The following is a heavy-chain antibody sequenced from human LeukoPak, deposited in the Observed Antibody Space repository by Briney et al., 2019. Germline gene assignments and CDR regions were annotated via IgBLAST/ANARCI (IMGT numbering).Heavy chain of an antibody. V-gene: IGHV4-34*01. J-gene: IGHJ4*02. D-gene: IGHD3-16*01. CDR1: VASFIDNY. CDR2: INNSGST. CDR3: ARGGYGPRLGN. Sequence: KPSETLSLTCAVYVASFIDNYWSWIRQFPEKGLEWIGEINNSGSTSYNPSLNSRVIMSVDVSKNQFSLRLGSVTAADTAVYYCARGGYGPRLGNWGQGTLVTVSS.